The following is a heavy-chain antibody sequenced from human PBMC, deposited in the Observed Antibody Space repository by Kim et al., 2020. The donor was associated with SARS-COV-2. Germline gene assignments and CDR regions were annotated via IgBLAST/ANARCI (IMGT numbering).Heavy chain of an antibody. CDR1: GFTFSIYS. D-gene: IGHD3-16*02. Sequence: GGSLRLSCAASGFTFSIYSMNWVRQAPGKGLEWVSSISSSGSYIYYADSVKGRFTISRDNAKNPLYMQMNSLRAENTAVYYCASGRLLRLGELSLYPHTVDAFDIWGQGTMVTVSS. V-gene: IGHV3-21*01. CDR3: ASGRLLRLGELSLYPHTVDAFDI. CDR2: ISSSGSYI. J-gene: IGHJ3*02.